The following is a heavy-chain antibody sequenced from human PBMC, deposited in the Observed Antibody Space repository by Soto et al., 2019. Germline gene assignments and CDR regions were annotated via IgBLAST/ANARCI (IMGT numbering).Heavy chain of an antibody. V-gene: IGHV2-5*01. CDR3: AHNTNYYDSSGYYGAFDI. D-gene: IGHD3-22*01. CDR2: IYWNDDK. J-gene: IGHJ3*02. CDR1: VG. Sequence: VGVGWIRQPPGKALEWLALIYWNDDKRYSPSLKSRLTITKDTSKNQVVLTMTNMDPVDTATYYCAHNTNYYDSSGYYGAFDIWGQGTMVTVSS.